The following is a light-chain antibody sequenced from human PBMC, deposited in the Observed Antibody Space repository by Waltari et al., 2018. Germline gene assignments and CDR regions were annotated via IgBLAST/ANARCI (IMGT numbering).Light chain of an antibody. CDR2: DAS. Sequence: DIQMTQSPSTLSASVGYRVTITCRASQSIRGWLAWYQQKPGKAPKVLIYDASTLESGVSSRFSGSGSGTEFTLTINGLQPDDFATYYCQHYNNYSFGQGTRVEIK. J-gene: IGKJ1*01. V-gene: IGKV1-5*01. CDR3: QHYNNYS. CDR1: QSIRGW.